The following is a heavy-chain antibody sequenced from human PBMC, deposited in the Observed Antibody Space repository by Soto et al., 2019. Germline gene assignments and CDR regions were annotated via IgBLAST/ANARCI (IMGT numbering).Heavy chain of an antibody. CDR2: INSNGGAT. J-gene: IGHJ4*02. CDR3: ATRAGGY. Sequence: VQLMESGGGLVQPGGSLRLSCAVSGLPFSDYAMHWVRQAPGKGLEYVSSINSNGGATYYATSVKGRFTISRDNSKNTLYLQMGSLRPEDMAVYYCATRAGGYWGQGTLVTVSS. V-gene: IGHV3-64*01. CDR1: GLPFSDYA. D-gene: IGHD3-16*01.